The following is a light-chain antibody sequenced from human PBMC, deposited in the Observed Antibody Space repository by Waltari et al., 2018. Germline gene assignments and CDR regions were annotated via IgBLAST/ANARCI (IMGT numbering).Light chain of an antibody. CDR1: QSVSSN. Sequence: EIVMTQSPATLSVSPGERATRSCRASQSVSSNLAWYQQKPGQAPRLLIYGASTRATGIPARFSGSGSGTEFTLTISSLQSEDFAVYYCQQYNNWQITFGQGTRLEIK. CDR2: GAS. J-gene: IGKJ5*01. CDR3: QQYNNWQIT. V-gene: IGKV3-15*01.